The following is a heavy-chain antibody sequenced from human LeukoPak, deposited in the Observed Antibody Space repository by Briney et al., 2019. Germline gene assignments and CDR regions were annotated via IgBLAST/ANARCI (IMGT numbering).Heavy chain of an antibody. V-gene: IGHV3-15*01. D-gene: IGHD3-10*01. J-gene: IGHJ4*02. Sequence: GGSLRLSCVDSGFTFTNAWMSWVRQAPGKGLEWIGRIKSKTDGETTNYTEPVRGRFTISRDDSKSAVYLQMNSLKIEDTAVYYCTTDLGTYYHGSQRLIPIDYWGQGTLVTVSS. CDR2: IKSKTDGETT. CDR3: TTDLGTYYHGSQRLIPIDY. CDR1: GFTFTNAW.